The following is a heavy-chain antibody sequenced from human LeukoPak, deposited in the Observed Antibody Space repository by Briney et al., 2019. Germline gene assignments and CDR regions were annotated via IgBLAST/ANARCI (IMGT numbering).Heavy chain of an antibody. V-gene: IGHV4-39*07. CDR1: GGSISSGDYY. Sequence: ETLSLTCTVSGGSISSGDYYWSWIRQPPGKGLEWIGNIYHSGSTYYNPSLKSRVTISVDTSKNQFSLKLSSVTAADTAVYYCARRGSSSWLFDYWGQGTLVTVSS. CDR3: ARRGSSSWLFDY. CDR2: IYHSGST. J-gene: IGHJ4*02. D-gene: IGHD6-13*01.